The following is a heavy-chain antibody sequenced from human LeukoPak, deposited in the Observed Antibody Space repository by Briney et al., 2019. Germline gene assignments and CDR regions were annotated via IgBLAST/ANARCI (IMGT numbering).Heavy chain of an antibody. CDR2: IYPGDSDT. CDR3: ARHVPRSNHLIDY. J-gene: IGHJ4*02. V-gene: IGHV5-51*01. CDR1: GYSFNSYW. D-gene: IGHD1-14*01. Sequence: GESLKISXKGSGYSFNSYWIGWVRQKPGKGLEWTGIIYPGDSDTRYSPSFQGQVTISADKSISTAYLQWCSLKASDTAMYYCARHVPRSNHLIDYWGQGTLVTVSS.